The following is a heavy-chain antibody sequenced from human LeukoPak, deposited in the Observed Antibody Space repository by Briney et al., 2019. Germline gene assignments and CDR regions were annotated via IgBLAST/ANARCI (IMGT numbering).Heavy chain of an antibody. CDR2: ISGSGGST. J-gene: IGHJ4*02. D-gene: IGHD3-22*01. Sequence: PGGSLRLSCAASGFTFSSYAMSWVRQAPGKGLEWVSAISGSGGSTYYADSVKGRFTISRDNSKNTLYLQMNSLRAEDTAVYYCAKWSTYYYDSSGYYLYYFDYWGQGTLVTVSS. CDR3: AKWSTYYYDSSGYYLYYFDY. V-gene: IGHV3-23*01. CDR1: GFTFSSYA.